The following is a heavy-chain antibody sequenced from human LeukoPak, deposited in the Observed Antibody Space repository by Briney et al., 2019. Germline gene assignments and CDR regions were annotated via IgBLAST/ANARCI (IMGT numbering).Heavy chain of an antibody. CDR2: IKSKTDGGTT. CDR3: TTLLPYDYVWGSYRPTDVTFDY. Sequence: PGGSLRLSCAASGFTFSNAWMSWVRQAPGRGLEWVGRIKSKTDGGTTDYAAPVKGRFTISRDDSKNTLYLQMNSLKTEDTAVYYCTTLLPYDYVWGSYRPTDVTFDYWGQGTLVTVSS. V-gene: IGHV3-15*01. J-gene: IGHJ4*02. D-gene: IGHD3-16*02. CDR1: GFTFSNAW.